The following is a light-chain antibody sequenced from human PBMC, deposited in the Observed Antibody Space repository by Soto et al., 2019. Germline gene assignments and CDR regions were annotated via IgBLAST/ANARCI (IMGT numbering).Light chain of an antibody. J-gene: IGKJ3*01. CDR1: QSVSSSY. CDR2: GAS. V-gene: IGKV3-20*01. Sequence: EIVLTQSPGTLSLSPGERATLSCRASQSVSSSYLAWYQQKPGQAPRLLIYGASSRATGIPDRFSGSGSGTDFTRTISRLEPEDFAVYYCQQYGSSVFTFGPATKVDIK. CDR3: QQYGSSVFT.